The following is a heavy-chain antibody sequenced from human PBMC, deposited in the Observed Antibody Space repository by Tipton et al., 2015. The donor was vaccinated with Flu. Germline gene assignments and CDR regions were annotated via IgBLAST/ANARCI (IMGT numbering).Heavy chain of an antibody. CDR2: IYYSGST. J-gene: IGHJ2*01. V-gene: IGHV4-59*01. Sequence: TLSLTCTVSGGSISSYYWSWIRQPPGKGLEWIGYIYYSGSTNYNPSLKSRVTISVDTSKNQFSLKLSSVTAADTAVYYCARVSSSSSRSQDWYFDLWGSGTQLTVST. CDR3: ARVSSSSSRSQDWYFDL. CDR1: GGSISSYY. D-gene: IGHD6-13*01.